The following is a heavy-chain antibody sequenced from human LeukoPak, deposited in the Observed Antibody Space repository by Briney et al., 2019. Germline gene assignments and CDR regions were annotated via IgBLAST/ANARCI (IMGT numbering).Heavy chain of an antibody. CDR1: GGSISSYY. J-gene: IGHJ5*02. Sequence: SETLSLTCTVSGGSISSYYWSWIRQPPGKGPEWIGYIYHSGSTYYNPSLKSRVTISVDRSKNQFSLKLSSVTAADTAVYYCARDSDYEGWFDPWGQGTLVTVSS. V-gene: IGHV4-59*12. CDR3: ARDSDYEGWFDP. D-gene: IGHD4-17*01. CDR2: IYHSGST.